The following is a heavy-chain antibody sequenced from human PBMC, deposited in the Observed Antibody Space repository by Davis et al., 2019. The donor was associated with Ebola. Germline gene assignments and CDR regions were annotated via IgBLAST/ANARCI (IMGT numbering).Heavy chain of an antibody. CDR2: GYHPGST. D-gene: IGHD1-1*01. CDR3: ARLATTFYYYYGLDV. J-gene: IGHJ6*02. Sequence: MPSETLSLTCTVSGGSINSGDYYWAWIRQPPGKGLEWIGSGYHPGSTYYNPSLKSRVTISVDTSRNQFSLKLCSVTATDTAVYYCARLATTFYYYYGLDVWGQGTLVTVSS. V-gene: IGHV4-39*01. CDR1: GGSINSGDYY.